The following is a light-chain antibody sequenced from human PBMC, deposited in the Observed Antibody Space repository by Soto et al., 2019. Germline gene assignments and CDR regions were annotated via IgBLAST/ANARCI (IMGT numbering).Light chain of an antibody. CDR3: SSYTSSSTLVV. Sequence: QSALTQPASVSGSPGQSITISCTGTSRDVGGNNYVSWYQQHPGKAPKLMIYDVSNRPSGVSNRFSGSKSGNTASLTISGLQAEDEADYYCSSYTSSSTLVVFGGGTKVTVL. J-gene: IGLJ2*01. CDR2: DVS. V-gene: IGLV2-14*01. CDR1: SRDVGGNNY.